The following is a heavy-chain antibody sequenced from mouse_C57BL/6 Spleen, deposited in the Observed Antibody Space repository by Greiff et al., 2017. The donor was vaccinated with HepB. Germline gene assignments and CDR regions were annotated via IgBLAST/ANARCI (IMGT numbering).Heavy chain of an antibody. Sequence: QVQLQQPGAELVRPGTSVKLSCKASGYTFTSYWMHWVKQRPGQGLEWIGVIDPSDSYTNYNQKFKGKATLTVDTSSSTAYMQLSSLTSEDSAVCYCARATAVVANYAMDDWGQGTSVTVSS. J-gene: IGHJ4*01. V-gene: IGHV1-59*01. CDR2: IDPSDSYT. D-gene: IGHD1-1*01. CDR1: GYTFTSYW. CDR3: ARATAVVANYAMDD.